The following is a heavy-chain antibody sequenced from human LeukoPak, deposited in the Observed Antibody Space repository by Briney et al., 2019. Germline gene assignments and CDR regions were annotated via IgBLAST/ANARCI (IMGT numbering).Heavy chain of an antibody. J-gene: IGHJ4*02. Sequence: ASVKVSCKASGYTFTSYAMHWVRQAPGQRLEWMGWINAGNGNTKYSQKFQGRVTITRDTSASTAYMELSSLRSEDTAVYYCARDRGSIAAALFDYWGQGTLVTVSS. CDR1: GYTFTSYA. CDR2: INAGNGNT. V-gene: IGHV1-3*01. D-gene: IGHD6-13*01. CDR3: ARDRGSIAAALFDY.